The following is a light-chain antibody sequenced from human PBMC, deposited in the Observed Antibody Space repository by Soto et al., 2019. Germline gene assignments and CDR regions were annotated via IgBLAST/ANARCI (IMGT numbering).Light chain of an antibody. CDR3: QQYNNWPTWT. CDR2: GAS. CDR1: QSVGSN. V-gene: IGKV3-15*01. J-gene: IGKJ1*01. Sequence: IVITQSPATVSVSPGERATLSCRASQSVGSNLAWYQQKPDQAPRLLIYGASTRATGIPARFSGSGSGTELTLTLSSLQSADFAVYDCQQYNNWPTWTFCQGTKVDIK.